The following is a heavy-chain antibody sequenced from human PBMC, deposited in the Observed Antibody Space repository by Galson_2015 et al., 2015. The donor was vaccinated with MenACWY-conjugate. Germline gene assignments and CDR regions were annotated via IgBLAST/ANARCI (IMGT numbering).Heavy chain of an antibody. CDR2: LNPSGGSS. V-gene: IGHV1-46*01. J-gene: IGHJ6*02. Sequence: SVKVSCKASGYTFTSYYFHWVRQAPGQGLEWMGMLNPSGGSSNYAQKFQGRVSMTTDTATSKVYNELRSLRSEDTAVYYCAGYTRTDLNYGRATIVDVWGQGTTVTVSS. CDR3: AGYTRTDLNYGRATIVDV. CDR1: GYTFTSYY. D-gene: IGHD5-12*01.